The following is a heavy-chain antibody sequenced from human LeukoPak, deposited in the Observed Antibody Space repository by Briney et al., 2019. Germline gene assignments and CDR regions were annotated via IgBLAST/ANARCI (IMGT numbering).Heavy chain of an antibody. CDR2: ICTEGKTT. CDR1: GFTFSNYW. CDR3: AIDTGHTGSRDGFDV. Sequence: GGSLRLSCEVSGFTFSNYWVHWVRQAPGEGLVWVSRICTEGKTTDYADSVKGRFTNFRDNAKNTLFLQMNSLRAEDTALYYCAIDTGHTGSRDGFDVWGQGTMVTVSS. D-gene: IGHD1-26*01. J-gene: IGHJ3*01. V-gene: IGHV3-74*01.